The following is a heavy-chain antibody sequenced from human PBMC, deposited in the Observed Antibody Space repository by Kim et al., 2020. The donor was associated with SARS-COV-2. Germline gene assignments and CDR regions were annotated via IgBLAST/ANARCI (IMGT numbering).Heavy chain of an antibody. J-gene: IGHJ3*02. CDR2: ISYDGSNK. Sequence: GGSLRLSCAASGFTFSSYGMHWVRQAPGKGLEWVAVISYDGSNKYYADSVKGRFTISRDNSKNTLYLQMNSLRAEDTAVYYCARQLKDIVATIYFKVDTVGAFDIWGQGTMVTVSS. V-gene: IGHV3-33*05. CDR1: GFTFSSYG. D-gene: IGHD5-12*01. CDR3: ARQLKDIVATIYFKVDTVGAFDI.